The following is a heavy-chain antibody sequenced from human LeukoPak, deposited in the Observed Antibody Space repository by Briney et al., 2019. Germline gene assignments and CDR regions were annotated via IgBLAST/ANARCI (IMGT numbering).Heavy chain of an antibody. CDR2: ISGGGGST. J-gene: IGHJ4*02. CDR1: GFTFSDYA. V-gene: IGHV3-23*01. Sequence: GGSLRLSCAASGFTFSDYAMSWVRQAQGKGLEWVSSISGGGGSTYYADSVKGRFTISRDNSKNTLYLQMISLRAEDTAVYYCARDRVAVAVKRGYFDYWGQGTLVTVSS. CDR3: ARDRVAVAVKRGYFDY. D-gene: IGHD6-19*01.